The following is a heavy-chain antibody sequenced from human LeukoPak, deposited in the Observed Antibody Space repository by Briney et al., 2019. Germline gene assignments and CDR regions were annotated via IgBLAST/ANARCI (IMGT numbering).Heavy chain of an antibody. Sequence: ASVKVSCKASGYTFTSYDINGMRQATGQGLEWMGWMNPNSGSTGYAQKFQGRVTMTRNTSISTAYMELSSLRSEDTAVYYCARGDDSSGYFDYWGQGTLVTVSS. D-gene: IGHD3-22*01. CDR3: ARGDDSSGYFDY. CDR1: GYTFTSYD. J-gene: IGHJ4*02. V-gene: IGHV1-8*01. CDR2: MNPNSGST.